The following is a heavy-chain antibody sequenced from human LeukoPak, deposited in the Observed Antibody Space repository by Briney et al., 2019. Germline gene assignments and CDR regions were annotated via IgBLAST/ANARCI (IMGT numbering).Heavy chain of an antibody. CDR2: INHSGST. V-gene: IGHV4-34*01. Sequence: SETLSLTCAVYGGSFSGYYWSWIRQPPGKGLEWIGEINHSGSTNYNPSLKSRVTISVDTSKNQYSLKLSSVTAADTAVYYCARLNCSGGSCYPDYWGQGTLVTVSS. CDR1: GGSFSGYY. CDR3: ARLNCSGGSCYPDY. D-gene: IGHD2-15*01. J-gene: IGHJ4*02.